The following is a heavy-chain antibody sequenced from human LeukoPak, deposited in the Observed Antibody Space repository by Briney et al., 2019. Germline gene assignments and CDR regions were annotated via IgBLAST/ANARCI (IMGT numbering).Heavy chain of an antibody. D-gene: IGHD3-10*01. CDR3: AREYYGSGSFKRVDV. CDR2: INPSGGST. Sequence: GASVKVSCKASGYTFTSDFMHWVRQAPGQGLERMAIINPSGGSTSYAQKFQGRVTMTRDTSTSTVYMELSSLRSEDTAVYYCAREYYGSGSFKRVDVWGQGTTVTVTS. J-gene: IGHJ6*02. CDR1: GYTFTSDF. V-gene: IGHV1-46*01.